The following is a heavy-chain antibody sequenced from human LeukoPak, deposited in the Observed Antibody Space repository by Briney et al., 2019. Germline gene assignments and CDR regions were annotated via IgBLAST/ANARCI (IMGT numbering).Heavy chain of an antibody. D-gene: IGHD5-12*01. CDR2: ISGSGGST. J-gene: IGHJ3*02. V-gene: IGHV3-23*01. CDR3: AKEGWLRFLRDAFDI. Sequence: GASLRLSCAASGFTFSSYAMSWVRQAPGKGLEWVSAISGSGGSTYYADSVKGRFTISRDNSKNTLYLQMNSLRTEDTAVYYCAKEGWLRFLRDAFDIWGQGTMVTVSS. CDR1: GFTFSSYA.